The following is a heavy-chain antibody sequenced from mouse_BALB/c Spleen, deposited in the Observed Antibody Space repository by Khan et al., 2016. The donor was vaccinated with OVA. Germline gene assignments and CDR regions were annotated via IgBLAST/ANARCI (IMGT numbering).Heavy chain of an antibody. Sequence: QVQLKQSGAELVRPGASVKLSCKTSGYIFTSYWIHWVKQRSGQGLEWIARIYPGTGSTYSNEKFKGKATLTADKSSSPAYMQLSSLKSEDSAVNLCARGAITSHAMDSWGQGTSVAVSS. CDR3: ARGAITSHAMDS. CDR1: GYIFTSYW. D-gene: IGHD1-1*01. J-gene: IGHJ4*01. V-gene: IGHV1-76*01. CDR2: IYPGTGST.